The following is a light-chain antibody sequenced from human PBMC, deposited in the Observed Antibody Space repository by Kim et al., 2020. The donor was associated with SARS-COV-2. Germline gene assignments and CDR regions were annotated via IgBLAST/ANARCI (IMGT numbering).Light chain of an antibody. CDR3: GSYAGSNNVV. Sequence: QSALTQPPSASGSPGQSVTISCTGTSSDVGDYNYVSWFQQHPGKAPKLMIYEVSQRPSGVPDRFSGSKSGNTAFLTVSGLRAEDEAGYYCGSYAGSNNVVFGGGTQLTVL. V-gene: IGLV2-8*01. CDR2: EVS. CDR1: SSDVGDYNY. J-gene: IGLJ2*01.